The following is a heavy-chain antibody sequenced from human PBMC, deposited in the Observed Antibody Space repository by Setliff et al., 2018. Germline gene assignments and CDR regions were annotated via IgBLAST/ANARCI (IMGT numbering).Heavy chain of an antibody. CDR2: IYYSGST. D-gene: IGHD1-26*01. V-gene: IGHV4-31*03. Sequence: SETLSLTCTVSGGSISSGGYYWSWIRQHPGKGLEWIGYIYYSGSTYYNPSRKSRVTLSVDTSKNQFSLKLSSVTAADTAVYYCARDRRIVGARHAFDTWGQGTMVTVSS. CDR3: ARDRRIVGARHAFDT. CDR1: GGSISSGGYY. J-gene: IGHJ3*02.